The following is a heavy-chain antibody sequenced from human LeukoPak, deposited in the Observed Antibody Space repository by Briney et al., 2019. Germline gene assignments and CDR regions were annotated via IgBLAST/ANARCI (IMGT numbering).Heavy chain of an antibody. CDR3: ARAALRGSGWKYFDY. V-gene: IGHV1-8*01. Sequence: ASVKVSRKASGYTFTSYEINWVRQATGQGLKWMGWMNTNSGNTGYAQKFQGRVTITRNTSISTAYMELSSLRSEDTAVYYCARAALRGSGWKYFDYWGQGTLVTVSS. J-gene: IGHJ4*02. D-gene: IGHD6-19*01. CDR1: GYTFTSYE. CDR2: MNTNSGNT.